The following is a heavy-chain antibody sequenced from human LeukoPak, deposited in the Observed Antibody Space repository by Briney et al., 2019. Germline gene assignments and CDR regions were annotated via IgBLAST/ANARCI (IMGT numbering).Heavy chain of an antibody. Sequence: GGSLRLSWAASGFTFSSYAMSWVRQAPGKGLEWVSAISGSGGSTYYADSVKGRFTISRDNSKNTLYLQMNSLRAEDTAVYYCATHRGDSGSYDAFDIWGQGTMVTVSS. J-gene: IGHJ3*02. CDR2: ISGSGGST. CDR1: GFTFSSYA. D-gene: IGHD1-26*01. CDR3: ATHRGDSGSYDAFDI. V-gene: IGHV3-23*01.